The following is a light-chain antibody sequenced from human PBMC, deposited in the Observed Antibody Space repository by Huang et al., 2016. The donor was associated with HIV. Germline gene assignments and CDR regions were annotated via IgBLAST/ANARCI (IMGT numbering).Light chain of an antibody. CDR3: LQYNNWPRT. Sequence: EMVMTQSPDTLSVSPGESVTLSCRASQGSSSNLAWYQQKPGKAPRLLIHVASTRAAGIPARFSGSGSEIAFTLTINSLQSEDSALYYCLQYNNWPRTFGQGTKLEIK. V-gene: IGKV3-15*01. CDR1: QGSSSN. J-gene: IGKJ2*01. CDR2: VAS.